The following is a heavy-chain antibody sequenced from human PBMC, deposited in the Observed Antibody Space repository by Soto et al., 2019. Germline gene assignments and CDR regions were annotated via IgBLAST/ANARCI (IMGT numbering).Heavy chain of an antibody. J-gene: IGHJ6*02. Sequence: QVQLVQSGAEVKKPGSSVKVSCQASGSTFSSYTVSWVRQAPGQGLEWMGRIIPVLGVTNYAQKFKGRVTITADKSKTTAYMELSSLRSGDTAVYYCARRRYCGADCYSKYYYGMDVWGQGTTVTV. CDR2: IIPVLGVT. V-gene: IGHV1-69*02. D-gene: IGHD2-21*02. CDR1: GSTFSSYT. CDR3: ARRRYCGADCYSKYYYGMDV.